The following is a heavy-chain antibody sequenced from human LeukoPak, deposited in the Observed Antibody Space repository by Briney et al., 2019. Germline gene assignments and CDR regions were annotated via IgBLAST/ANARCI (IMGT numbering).Heavy chain of an antibody. J-gene: IGHJ4*02. CDR1: GFTFSSYS. Sequence: PGGSLRLSCAASGFTFSSYSMNWVRQAPGKGLEWVSYISSSSSTIYYADSVKGRFTISRDNAKNSLYLQMNSLRAEDTAAYYCARWERRSGSYLFDYWGQGTLVTVSS. CDR3: ARWERRSGSYLFDY. D-gene: IGHD1-26*01. CDR2: ISSSSSTI. V-gene: IGHV3-48*04.